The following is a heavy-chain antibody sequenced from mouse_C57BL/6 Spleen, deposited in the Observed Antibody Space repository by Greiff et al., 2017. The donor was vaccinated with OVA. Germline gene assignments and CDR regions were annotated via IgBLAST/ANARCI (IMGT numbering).Heavy chain of an antibody. Sequence: QVQLQQPGAELVKPGASVTLSCKASGYTFTSYWINWVKQRPGQGLEWIGDIYPGGGSTHYNEKFKSKATLTVDPSSSTPYMQLSSLTSEDSSVYYCARSGLQQGYAIDYWGQGTSVTVSS. CDR3: ARSGLQQGYAIDY. CDR2: IYPGGGST. V-gene: IGHV1-55*01. J-gene: IGHJ4*01. CDR1: GYTFTSYW. D-gene: IGHD2-4*01.